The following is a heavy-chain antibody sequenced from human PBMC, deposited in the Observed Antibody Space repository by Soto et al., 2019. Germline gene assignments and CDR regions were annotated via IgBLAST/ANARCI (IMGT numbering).Heavy chain of an antibody. CDR1: GGSIRSAGHY. D-gene: IGHD2-8*01. CDR3: ARGGGFCPDGVCAAPFAP. V-gene: IGHV4-31*03. Sequence: QVQLQESGPGLVKPSQTLSLTCTVSGGSIRSAGHYWSWIRQHPGKGLEWIGYINHSGTTFYNQSLKSRLTIAVDTSENQFSLRLTSVTAADTAVYFCARGGGFCPDGVCAAPFAPWGQGTLVTVSS. J-gene: IGHJ5*02. CDR2: INHSGTT.